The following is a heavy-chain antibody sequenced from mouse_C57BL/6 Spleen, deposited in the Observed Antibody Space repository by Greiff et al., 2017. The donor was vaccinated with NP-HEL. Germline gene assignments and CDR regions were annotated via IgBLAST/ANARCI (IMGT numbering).Heavy chain of an antibody. CDR3: ARGRVYDGYPYAMDY. J-gene: IGHJ4*01. V-gene: IGHV1-26*01. Sequence: VQLQQSGPELVKPGASVKISCKASGYTFTDYYMNWVKQSHGKSLEWIGDINPNNGGTSYNQKFKGKATLTVDKSSSTAYMELRSLTSEDSAVYYCARGRVYDGYPYAMDYWGQGTSVTVSS. D-gene: IGHD2-3*01. CDR2: INPNNGGT. CDR1: GYTFTDYY.